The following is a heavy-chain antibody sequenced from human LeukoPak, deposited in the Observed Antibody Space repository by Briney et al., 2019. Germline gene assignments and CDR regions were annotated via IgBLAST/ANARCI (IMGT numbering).Heavy chain of an antibody. J-gene: IGHJ4*02. CDR1: GGPFSGYY. CDR3: ARGEGYCSGGSCYPYFDY. CDR2: INHSGST. Sequence: SDTLSLPCGVYGGPFSGYYWSWIRQPPGKGLEVIGEINHSGSTNYNPSLKSRVTISVDTSKNHFSLKLSSVTALDTPVYYCARGEGYCSGGSCYPYFDYWGQGTLVTVSS. D-gene: IGHD2-15*01. V-gene: IGHV4-34*01.